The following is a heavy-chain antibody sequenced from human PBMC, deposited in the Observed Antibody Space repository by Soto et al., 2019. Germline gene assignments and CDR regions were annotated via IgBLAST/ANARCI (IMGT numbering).Heavy chain of an antibody. V-gene: IGHV4-34*01. CDR2: INHSGST. J-gene: IGHJ4*02. CDR3: ARGGGCSGGSCYPLGR. Sequence: QVQLQQWGAGLLKPSETLSLTCAVYGGSFSGNYWSWIRQPPGKGLEWIGEINHSGSTNYNPSLKSRVIISVDTSKNLFSLKLSPVTAADTAMYYCARGGGCSGGSCYPLGRWGQGTLLTVSS. CDR1: GGSFSGNY. D-gene: IGHD2-15*01.